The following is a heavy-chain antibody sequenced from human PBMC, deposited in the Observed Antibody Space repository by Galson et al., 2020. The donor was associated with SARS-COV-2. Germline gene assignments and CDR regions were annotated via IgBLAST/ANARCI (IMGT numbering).Heavy chain of an antibody. J-gene: IGHJ6*03. CDR3: ARDLLPNYYYMVV. Sequence: GGSLRLSCAASGFTFSSYGMHCVRQAPGKGLEWVAAIWYDGSNKYYADSVKGRFTISRDNSKNTLYLQMNSLRAEDTAVYYCARDLLPNYYYMVVWGKGTTVTISS. D-gene: IGHD2-21*01. V-gene: IGHV3-33*01. CDR1: GFTFSSYG. CDR2: IWYDGSNK.